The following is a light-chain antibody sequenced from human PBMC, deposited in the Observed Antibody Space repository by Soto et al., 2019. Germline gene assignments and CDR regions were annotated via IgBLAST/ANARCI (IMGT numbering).Light chain of an antibody. J-gene: IGKJ1*01. CDR2: KAS. CDR3: QHYNSYSEA. V-gene: IGKV1-5*03. Sequence: DIQMTQSPSTLSAFVGDNVTITCLASQTISSWLAWYQQKPGKAPKLLIYKASTLKSGVPSRFSGSGSGTEFTLTISSLQPDDFATYYCQHYNSYSEAFGQGTKVDIK. CDR1: QTISSW.